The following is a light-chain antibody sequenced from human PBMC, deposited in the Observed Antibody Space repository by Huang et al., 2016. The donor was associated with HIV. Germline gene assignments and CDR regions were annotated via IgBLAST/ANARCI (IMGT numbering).Light chain of an antibody. V-gene: IGKV4-1*01. J-gene: IGKJ3*01. CDR1: QSLLSASNSQNY. Sequence: IVMTQSPDSLAVSLGERATIKCKSTQSLLSASNSQNYLACDQQKVGQHPKLLIYWASTRAPGVPARVSGSGSGPDFSLTIANLQAEDVAIYYCQQYYTTPRTFGPGTKVEIK. CDR3: QQYYTTPRT. CDR2: WAS.